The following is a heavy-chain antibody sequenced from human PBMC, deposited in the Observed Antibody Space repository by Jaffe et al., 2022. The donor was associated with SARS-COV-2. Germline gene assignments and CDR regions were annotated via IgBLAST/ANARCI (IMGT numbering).Heavy chain of an antibody. CDR3: AKGNRDNCYSQIDF. CDR2: ISDSGVNT. D-gene: IGHD2-15*01. J-gene: IGHJ4*02. Sequence: EVQLVESGGGLVQPGGSLRLSCAASGFTFSSYAMSWVRQAPGKGLEWVSVISDSGVNTYYADAVKGRFTISRDNSKNTLYLQMNSLRAEDTAVYYCAKGNRDNCYSQIDFWGQGTLVTVSS. V-gene: IGHV3-23*04. CDR1: GFTFSSYA.